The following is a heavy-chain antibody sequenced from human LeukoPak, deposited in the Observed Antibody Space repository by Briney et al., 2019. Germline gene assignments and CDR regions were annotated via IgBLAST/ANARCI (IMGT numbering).Heavy chain of an antibody. CDR1: GFTFDDYV. D-gene: IGHD4-17*01. J-gene: IGHJ4*02. CDR2: ISWNSGSI. Sequence: GGSLRLSCAASGFTFDDYVMHWVRQAPGKGLEWVSGISWNSGSIGYADSVKGRFTISRDNAKNSLYLQMNSLRAEDMALYYCAKAPLPRVTTGYYFDYWGQGTLVTVSS. CDR3: AKAPLPRVTTGYYFDY. V-gene: IGHV3-9*03.